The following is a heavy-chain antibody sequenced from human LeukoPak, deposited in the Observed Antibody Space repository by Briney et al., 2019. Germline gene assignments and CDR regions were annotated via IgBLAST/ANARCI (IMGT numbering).Heavy chain of an antibody. J-gene: IGHJ4*02. V-gene: IGHV1-2*02. CDR1: GYTFTDYF. CDR3: ARESYYYDSSGYPFDY. D-gene: IGHD3-22*01. CDR2: INPNSGGT. Sequence: ASVKVSCKASGYTFTDYFLHWVRQAPGQGLEWMGWINPNSGGTNYAQKFQGRVTMTRDTSISTAYMDLSRLRSDDTAVYYCARESYYYDSSGYPFDYWGQGTLVTVSS.